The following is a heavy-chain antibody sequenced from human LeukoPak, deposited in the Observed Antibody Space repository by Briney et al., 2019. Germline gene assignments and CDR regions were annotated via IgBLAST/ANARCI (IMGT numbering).Heavy chain of an antibody. CDR1: GFTFSSYA. J-gene: IGHJ4*02. D-gene: IGHD2-8*01. V-gene: IGHV3-7*01. CDR3: AREGGFVLTVHGTSSLGELNSDFDY. CDR2: IKQDGSEK. Sequence: GGSLRLSCAASGFTFSSYAMSWVRQAPGKGLEWVANIKQDGSEKYYVDSVKGRFTISRDNAKNSLYLQMNSLRAEDTAVYYCAREGGFVLTVHGTSSLGELNSDFDYWGQGTLVTVSS.